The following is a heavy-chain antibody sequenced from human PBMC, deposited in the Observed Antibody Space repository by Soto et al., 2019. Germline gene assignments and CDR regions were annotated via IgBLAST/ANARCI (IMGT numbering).Heavy chain of an antibody. V-gene: IGHV3-30*18. CDR3: AKTLDYYDFWGADV. J-gene: IGHJ6*02. Sequence: AQLEESGGGVVQPGMSLSLSCAASGFTFSSYGMHWVRQAPGKGLEWVAVISYSASSKYYTDSVKGRFTISRDNSKYTLYLHMNSLRAEDKAVYSCAKTLDYYDFWGADVWGQGTTVTVSS. CDR2: ISYSASSK. D-gene: IGHD3-3*01. CDR1: GFTFSSYG.